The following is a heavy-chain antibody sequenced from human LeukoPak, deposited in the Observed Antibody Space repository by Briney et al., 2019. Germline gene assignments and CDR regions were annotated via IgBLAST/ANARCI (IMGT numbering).Heavy chain of an antibody. D-gene: IGHD6-6*01. Sequence: GGSLRLSCAASGFTFSSYWMSWVRQPPGKGLEWVANIKQDGSEKYYVDSVKGRFTISRDNAKNTLYLQMNSLRAEDTAVYYCARTGIAARPTVWFDPWGQGTLVTVSS. CDR2: IKQDGSEK. CDR1: GFTFSSYW. V-gene: IGHV3-7*01. CDR3: ARTGIAARPTVWFDP. J-gene: IGHJ5*02.